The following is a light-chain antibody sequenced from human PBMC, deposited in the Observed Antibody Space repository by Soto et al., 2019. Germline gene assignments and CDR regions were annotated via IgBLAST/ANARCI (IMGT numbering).Light chain of an antibody. V-gene: IGLV3-21*02. CDR1: KIGTKS. Sequence: SYELTQPPSVPVAPGQTARIPCGGNKIGTKSVHWYQQKPGQAPVVVVYDDTDRPSGIPERFSGSNSGNTATLTISRVEAGDEGDYYWPVVDGTSQNFVFGGGTKVTVL. CDR2: DDT. J-gene: IGLJ2*01. CDR3: PVVDGTSQNFV.